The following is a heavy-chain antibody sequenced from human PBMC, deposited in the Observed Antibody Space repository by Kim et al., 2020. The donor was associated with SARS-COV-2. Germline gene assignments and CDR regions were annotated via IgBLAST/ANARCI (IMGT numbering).Heavy chain of an antibody. CDR3: ASRADSRCWFDP. CDR2: IIPILGIA. V-gene: IGHV1-69*04. D-gene: IGHD6-13*01. J-gene: IGHJ5*02. CDR1: GGTFSSYA. Sequence: SVKVSCKASGGTFSSYAISWVRQAPGQGLEWMGRIIPILGIANYAQKFQGRVTITADKSTSTAYMELSSLRSEDTAVYYCASRADSRCWFDPWGQGTLVTVSS.